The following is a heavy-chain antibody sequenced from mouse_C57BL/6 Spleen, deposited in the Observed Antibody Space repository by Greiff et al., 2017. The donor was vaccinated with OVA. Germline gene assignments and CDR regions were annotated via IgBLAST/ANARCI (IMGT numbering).Heavy chain of an antibody. D-gene: IGHD4-1*02. Sequence: QVQLKESGPELVKPGASVKISCKASGYAFSSSWMNWVKQRPGKGLEWIGRIYPGDGDTNYNGKFKGKATLTADKSSSTAYMQLSSLTSEDSAVCFCASTGAWFAYWGQGTLVTVSA. CDR3: ASTGAWFAY. V-gene: IGHV1-82*01. CDR2: IYPGDGDT. J-gene: IGHJ3*01. CDR1: GYAFSSSW.